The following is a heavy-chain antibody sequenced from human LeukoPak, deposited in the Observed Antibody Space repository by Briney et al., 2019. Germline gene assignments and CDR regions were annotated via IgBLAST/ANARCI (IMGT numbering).Heavy chain of an antibody. Sequence: SETLSLTCAVYGGSFSGYYWSWIRQPPGKGLEWIGEINHSGSTNYNPSLESRVTISVDTSKNQFSLKLSSVTAADTAVYYCARGNDFGMYYYYMDVWGRGTTVTVSS. CDR2: INHSGST. J-gene: IGHJ6*03. CDR3: ARGNDFGMYYYYMDV. D-gene: IGHD3-3*01. CDR1: GGSFSGYY. V-gene: IGHV4-34*01.